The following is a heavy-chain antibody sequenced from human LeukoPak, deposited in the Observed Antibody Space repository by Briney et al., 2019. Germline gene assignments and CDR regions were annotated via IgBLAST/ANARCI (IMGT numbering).Heavy chain of an antibody. J-gene: IGHJ4*02. CDR2: IYRGGST. Sequence: GGSLRLSCAASGFTVSSNYMSWVRQAPGKGLEWVSVIYRGGSTYYADSVKGRFTISRHNSKNTLFLQMNSLRAEDTAVYYCAKGRGTTVTSAANYWGQGTLVTVSS. D-gene: IGHD4-17*01. CDR1: GFTVSSNY. CDR3: AKGRGTTVTSAANY. V-gene: IGHV3-53*01.